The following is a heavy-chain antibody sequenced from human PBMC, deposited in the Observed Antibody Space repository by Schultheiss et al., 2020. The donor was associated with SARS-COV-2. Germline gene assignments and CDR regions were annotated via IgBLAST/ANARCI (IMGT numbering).Heavy chain of an antibody. CDR2: ISSSVSTI. CDR1: GFTFSDYY. J-gene: IGHJ4*02. Sequence: GGSLRLSCAASGFTFSDYYMSWIRQVPGKGLEWVSYISSSVSTIYYADSVKGRFTISRDNAKNSLYLQMNSLRAEDKAVYYCARDRRATVTTNLGQGTLVTVSS. CDR3: ARDRRATVTTN. D-gene: IGHD4-11*01. V-gene: IGHV3-11*01.